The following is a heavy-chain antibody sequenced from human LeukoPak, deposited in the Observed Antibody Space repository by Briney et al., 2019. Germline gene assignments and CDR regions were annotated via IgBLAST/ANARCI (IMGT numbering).Heavy chain of an antibody. V-gene: IGHV4-59*01. D-gene: IGHD6-19*01. CDR1: GGSISSYY. J-gene: IGHJ4*02. Sequence: SETLSLTCTVSGGSISSYYWGWIRQPPGKGLEWIGYIYYSGSTNYNPSLKSRVTISVDTSKNQFSLKLSSVTAADTAVYYCARAIAVAGITYYFDYWGQGTLVTVSS. CDR3: ARAIAVAGITYYFDY. CDR2: IYYSGST.